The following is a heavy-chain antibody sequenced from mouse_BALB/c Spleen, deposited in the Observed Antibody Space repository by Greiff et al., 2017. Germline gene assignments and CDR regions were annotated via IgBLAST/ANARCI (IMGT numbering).Heavy chain of an antibody. CDR2: ISYSGST. V-gene: IGHV3-8*02. CDR3: ARLRYDAWFAY. J-gene: IGHJ3*01. CDR1: GDSITSGY. Sequence: EVKVEESGPSLVKPSQTLSLTCSVTGDSITSGYWNWIRKFPGNKLEYMGYISYSGSTYYNPSLKSRISITRDTSKNQYYLQLNSVTTEDTATYYCARLRYDAWFAYWGQGTLVTVSA. D-gene: IGHD2-14*01.